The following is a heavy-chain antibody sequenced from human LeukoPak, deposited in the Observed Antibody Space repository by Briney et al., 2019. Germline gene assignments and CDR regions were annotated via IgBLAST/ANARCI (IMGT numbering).Heavy chain of an antibody. CDR2: INQDESKK. CDR3: ARDHAYRTDY. CDR1: GFSVSNDW. D-gene: IGHD2-2*01. J-gene: IGHJ4*02. Sequence: GESLRLFCAASGFSVSNDWMCWVRQAPGKGLEWVANINQDESKKYYADSVKGRFTISRDNAKNSLYLQMSSLRAEDTAVYYCARDHAYRTDYWGQGALVTVSS. V-gene: IGHV3-7*01.